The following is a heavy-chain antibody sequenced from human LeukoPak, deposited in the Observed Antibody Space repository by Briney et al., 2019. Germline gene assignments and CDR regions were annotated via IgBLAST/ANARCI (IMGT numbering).Heavy chain of an antibody. Sequence: SETLSLTCTVSGGSISSSSYYWGWIRQPPGKGLEWIGSIYYSGSTYYNVSLHSRVTISLDTSNNQFSLKLNSVTAADTAVYYCARLSVSLNAFDMWGQGTMVTVSS. CDR2: IYYSGST. J-gene: IGHJ3*02. CDR3: ARLSVSLNAFDM. V-gene: IGHV4-39*07. CDR1: GGSISSSSYY.